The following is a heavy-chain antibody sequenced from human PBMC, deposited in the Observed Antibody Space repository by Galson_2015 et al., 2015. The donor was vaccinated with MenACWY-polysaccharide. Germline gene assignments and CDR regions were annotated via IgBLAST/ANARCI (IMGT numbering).Heavy chain of an antibody. Sequence: SLRLSCAASGFTLSNYWMHWVRLAPGKGLVWVSRINNDGTSTKYADSVKGRFIMSRDNAKNSLYLQMNSLRLEDTAVYYCARDTPGIEDFDYWGQGILVTVSS. CDR2: INNDGTST. CDR3: ARDTPGIEDFDY. D-gene: IGHD1-1*01. J-gene: IGHJ4*02. CDR1: GFTLSNYW. V-gene: IGHV3-74*01.